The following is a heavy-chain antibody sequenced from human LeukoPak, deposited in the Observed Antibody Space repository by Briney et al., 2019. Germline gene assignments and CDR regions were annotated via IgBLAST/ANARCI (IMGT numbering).Heavy chain of an antibody. V-gene: IGHV4-31*03. D-gene: IGHD4-17*01. J-gene: IGHJ6*02. CDR1: GRSISSGGYY. CDR2: IDFSGST. Sequence: PSQTLSLTCSVSGRSISSGGYYWSWIRQHPGKGLEWIGYIDFSGSTYYNPSLNSRVTISVDTSKNQFSLKLSSVTAADTAVYYCADSYGDRNYYYGTDVWGHGTTVTVSS. CDR3: ADSYGDRNYYYGTDV.